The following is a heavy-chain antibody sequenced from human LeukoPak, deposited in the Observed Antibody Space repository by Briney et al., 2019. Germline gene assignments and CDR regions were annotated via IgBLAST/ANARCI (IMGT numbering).Heavy chain of an antibody. CDR2: MNPNSGNT. CDR3: ARAYSGYDYVRYYYYYYMDV. Sequence: ASVKVSCKASGYTFTSYDINWVRQATGQGLEWMGWMNPNSGNTGYAQKFQGRVTMTRNTSISTAYMELSSLRSEDTAVYYCARAYSGYDYVRYYYYYYMDVWGKGTTVTISS. V-gene: IGHV1-8*01. J-gene: IGHJ6*03. D-gene: IGHD5-12*01. CDR1: GYTFTSYD.